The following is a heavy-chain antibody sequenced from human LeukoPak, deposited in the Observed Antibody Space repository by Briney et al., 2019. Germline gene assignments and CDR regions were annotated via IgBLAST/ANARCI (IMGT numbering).Heavy chain of an antibody. CDR2: INHSGST. Sequence: SETLSLTCAVYGGSFSGYYWSWIRQPPGKGLEWIGEINHSGSTNYNPSLKSRVTISVDTSKNQFSLKLSSVTAADTAVYYCARKTVGATTPFDYWGQGTLVTVSS. D-gene: IGHD1-26*01. V-gene: IGHV4-34*01. CDR1: GGSFSGYY. CDR3: ARKTVGATTPFDY. J-gene: IGHJ4*02.